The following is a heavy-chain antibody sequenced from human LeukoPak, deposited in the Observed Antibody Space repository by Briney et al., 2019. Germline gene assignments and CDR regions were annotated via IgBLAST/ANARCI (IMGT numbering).Heavy chain of an antibody. Sequence: ASVKVSCKASGYTFTSYYMHWVRQAPGQGLEWMGLINPSGGSTSYAQKFQGRVTMTRDMSTSTVYMELSSLRSEDTAVYYCARGVGSSSDYYYMDVWGKGTTVTVSS. V-gene: IGHV1-46*01. CDR3: ARGVGSSSDYYYMDV. CDR2: INPSGGST. CDR1: GYTFTSYY. J-gene: IGHJ6*03. D-gene: IGHD6-13*01.